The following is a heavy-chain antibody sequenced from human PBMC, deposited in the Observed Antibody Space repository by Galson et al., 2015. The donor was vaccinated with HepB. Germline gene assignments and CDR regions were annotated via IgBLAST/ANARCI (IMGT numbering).Heavy chain of an antibody. CDR1: GFTFSSYA. CDR3: ARGENYYGSGSYSY. D-gene: IGHD3-10*01. J-gene: IGHJ4*02. Sequence: LRLSCAASGFTFSSYAMHWVRQAPGKGLEWVAVISYDGSNKYYADSVKGRFTISRDNSKNTLYLQMNSLRAEDTAVYYCARGENYYGSGSYSYWGQGTLVTVSS. V-gene: IGHV3-30-3*01. CDR2: ISYDGSNK.